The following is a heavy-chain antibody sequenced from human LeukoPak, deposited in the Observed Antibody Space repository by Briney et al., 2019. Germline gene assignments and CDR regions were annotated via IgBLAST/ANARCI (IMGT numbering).Heavy chain of an antibody. V-gene: IGHV1-2*06. J-gene: IGHJ5*02. CDR3: ASTPLYYDILTGYYTATFDP. D-gene: IGHD3-9*01. CDR1: GHTFTGYY. Sequence: GASVKVSCKASGHTFTGYYMHWVRQAPGQGLEWMGRINPNSGGTNYAQKFQGRVTMTRDTSISTAYMELSRLRSDDTAVYYCASTPLYYDILTGYYTATFDPWGQGTLVTVSS. CDR2: INPNSGGT.